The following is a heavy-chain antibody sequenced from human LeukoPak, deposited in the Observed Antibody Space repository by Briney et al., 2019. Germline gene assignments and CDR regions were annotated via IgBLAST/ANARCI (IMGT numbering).Heavy chain of an antibody. Sequence: GGSLRLSCAASGFIFSDYYMSWIRQAPGKGLEWVSYISSSGSTIYYADSVKGRFTISRDNAKNSLYLQMNSLRAEDTAVYYCASRPSGDYPYFDYWGQGTLVTVSS. CDR3: ASRPSGDYPYFDY. D-gene: IGHD4-17*01. CDR2: ISSSGSTI. CDR1: GFIFSDYY. V-gene: IGHV3-11*04. J-gene: IGHJ4*02.